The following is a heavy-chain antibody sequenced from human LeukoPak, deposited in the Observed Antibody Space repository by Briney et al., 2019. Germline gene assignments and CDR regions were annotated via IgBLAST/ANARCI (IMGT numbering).Heavy chain of an antibody. J-gene: IGHJ6*02. V-gene: IGHV4-34*01. CDR2: INHIGST. Sequence: PSETLSLTCAVYGGSFSGYYWSWIRQPPGKGLEWIGEINHIGSTNYNPSLKSRVTISVDTSKNQFSLKLSSVTAADTAVYYCARGTLVVVPAARYYYYYGMDVWGQGTTVTVSS. CDR1: GGSFSGYY. D-gene: IGHD2-2*01. CDR3: ARGTLVVVPAARYYYYYGMDV.